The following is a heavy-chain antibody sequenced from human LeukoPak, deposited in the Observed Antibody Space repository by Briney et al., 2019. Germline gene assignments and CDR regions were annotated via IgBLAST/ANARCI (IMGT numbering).Heavy chain of an antibody. CDR1: GGSISSGSYY. Sequence: PSETLPLTCTVSGGSISSGSYYWSWIRQPAGKGLEWIGRIYTSGSTNYNPSLKSRVTISVDTSKNQFSLKLSSVTAADTAVYYCARAELSSIAARPRNYYYYYMDVWGKGTTVTVSS. D-gene: IGHD6-6*01. J-gene: IGHJ6*03. CDR3: ARAELSSIAARPRNYYYYYMDV. V-gene: IGHV4-61*02. CDR2: IYTSGST.